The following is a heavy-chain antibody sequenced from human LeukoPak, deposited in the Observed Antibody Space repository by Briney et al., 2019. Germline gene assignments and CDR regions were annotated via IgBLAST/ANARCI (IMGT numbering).Heavy chain of an antibody. D-gene: IGHD5-24*01. CDR3: ARARYGYNSCNFLY. V-gene: IGHV1-69*05. CDR1: GGTFSSYA. CDR2: IIPIFGTA. Sequence: GSSVKVSCKASGGTFSSYAISWVRQAPVQGLEWVGRIIPIFGTANYAQKFQGRVAITTDESTSTAYMELSSLRSEDRAVYYGARARYGYNSCNFLYWGQGALVTVSS. J-gene: IGHJ4*02.